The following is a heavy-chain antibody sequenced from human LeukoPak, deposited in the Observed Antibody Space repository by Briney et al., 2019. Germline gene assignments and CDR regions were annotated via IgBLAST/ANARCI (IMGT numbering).Heavy chain of an antibody. J-gene: IGHJ4*02. V-gene: IGHV3-23*01. CDR2: ISGSGAKT. D-gene: IGHD1-26*01. Sequence: SGGSLRLSCAASGFTFSTYAMNWVRQAPGKGLEWVSAISGSGAKTYYADFVKGRFTISRDNSKNTLYLQMNSLRAEVTAVYYCAKEYSGSFSPFPSYFDYWGQGTLVTVSS. CDR3: AKEYSGSFSPFPSYFDY. CDR1: GFTFSTYA.